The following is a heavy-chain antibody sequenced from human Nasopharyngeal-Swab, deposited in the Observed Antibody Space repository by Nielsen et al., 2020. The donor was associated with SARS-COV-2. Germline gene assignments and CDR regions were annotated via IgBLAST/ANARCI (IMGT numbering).Heavy chain of an antibody. J-gene: IGHJ6*02. CDR1: GFTFSSYW. Sequence: GGSLRLSCAASGFTFSSYWMSWIRQAPGKGLEWASYISSSSSYTNYADSVKGRFTFSRDNAKNSLYLQMNSLRAEDTAVYYCARGVMVQGVNGCYYGMDVWGQGTTVTVSS. V-gene: IGHV3-11*06. D-gene: IGHD3-10*01. CDR3: ARGVMVQGVNGCYYGMDV. CDR2: ISSSSSYT.